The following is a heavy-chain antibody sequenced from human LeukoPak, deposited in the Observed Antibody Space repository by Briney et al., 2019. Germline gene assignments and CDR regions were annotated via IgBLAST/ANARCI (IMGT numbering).Heavy chain of an antibody. CDR1: GFTFSSYA. V-gene: IGHV3-30-3*01. CDR2: ISYDGSNK. Sequence: PGGSLRLSCAASGFTFSSYAMNWVRQAPGKGLEWVAVISYDGSNKYYADSVKGRFTISRDNSKNTLYLQMNSLRAEDTAVYYCARSRGELWDYYYYGMDVWGQGTTVTVSS. J-gene: IGHJ6*02. CDR3: ARSRGELWDYYYYGMDV. D-gene: IGHD1-26*01.